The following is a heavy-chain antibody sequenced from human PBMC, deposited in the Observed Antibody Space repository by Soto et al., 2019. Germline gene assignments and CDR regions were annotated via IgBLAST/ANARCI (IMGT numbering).Heavy chain of an antibody. CDR2: IYYSGST. CDR3: ARLRFTMVRGPGIMDV. V-gene: IGHV4-59*08. Sequence: PSETLSLTCTVSGGSISSYYWSWIRQPPGKGLEWIGYIYYSGSTNYNPSLKSRVTISVDTSKNQFSLKLSSVTAADTAVYYCARLRFTMVRGPGIMDVWRKGTTVTVSS. D-gene: IGHD3-10*01. J-gene: IGHJ6*03. CDR1: GGSISSYY.